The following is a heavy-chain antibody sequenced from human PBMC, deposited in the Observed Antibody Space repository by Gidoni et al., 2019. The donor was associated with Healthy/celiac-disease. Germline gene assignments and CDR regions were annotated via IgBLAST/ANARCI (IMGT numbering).Heavy chain of an antibody. Sequence: QVQLVQSGAEVKKPGASVKVSCQASGTTFTTYDMHWVRQAPGQGLEWMGIINPSGGSTSYAQKFQGRVTMTRDTSTSTVYMELSSLRSEDTAVYYCARRGYSYGPFDYWGQGTLVTVSS. J-gene: IGHJ4*02. CDR2: INPSGGST. D-gene: IGHD5-18*01. CDR3: ARRGYSYGPFDY. V-gene: IGHV1-46*01. CDR1: GTTFTTYD.